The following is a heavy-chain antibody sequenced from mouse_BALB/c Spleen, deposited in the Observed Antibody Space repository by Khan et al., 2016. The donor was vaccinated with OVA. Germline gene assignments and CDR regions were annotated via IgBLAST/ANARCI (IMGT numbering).Heavy chain of an antibody. CDR2: ISSGGDYT. V-gene: IGHV5-6*01. Sequence: EVELVESGGDLVKPGGSLKLSCAVSGFIFSSYSMSWVRQTPDKRLEWVATISSGGDYTYYPDSVTGRFTISRDAAKNTLYLQMSSLKYEDTDMYSCADKLTCSFAYWGQGTLVTVSA. D-gene: IGHD1-3*01. CDR1: GFIFSSYS. CDR3: ADKLTCSFAY. J-gene: IGHJ3*01.